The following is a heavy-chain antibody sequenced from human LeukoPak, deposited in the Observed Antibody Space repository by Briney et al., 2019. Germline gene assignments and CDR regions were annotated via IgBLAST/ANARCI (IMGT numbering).Heavy chain of an antibody. CDR3: AKDMSGGDCPDY. CDR1: GFTFSDYY. D-gene: IGHD2-21*02. CDR2: ISYDGSDK. V-gene: IGHV3-30*18. J-gene: IGHJ4*02. Sequence: EGSLRLSCAASGFTFSDYYMSWIRQAPGKGLEWVALISYDGSDKDYAKSVKGRFTISRDNSKNTLYLQMNSLRAEDTAVYYCAKDMSGGDCPDYWGQGTLVTVSS.